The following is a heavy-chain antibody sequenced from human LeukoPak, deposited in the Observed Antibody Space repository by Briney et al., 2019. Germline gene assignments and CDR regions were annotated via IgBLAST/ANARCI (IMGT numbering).Heavy chain of an antibody. CDR1: GFTFSRYS. V-gene: IGHV3-21*01. J-gene: IGHJ4*02. Sequence: GGSLRFSCEASGFTFSRYSMNWVRQAPGKGLEWVSSISSMSSYIYYADSVKGRFTISRDNAKNSLYLQMTSLRAEDTAVYYRAKASGSYYNAYFDYWGQGTLVTVSS. CDR2: ISSMSSYI. D-gene: IGHD3-10*01. CDR3: AKASGSYYNAYFDY.